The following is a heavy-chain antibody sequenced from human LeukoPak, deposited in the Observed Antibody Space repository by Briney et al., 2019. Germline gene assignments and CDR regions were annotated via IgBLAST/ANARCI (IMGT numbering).Heavy chain of an antibody. J-gene: IGHJ6*02. CDR2: ISSSSSYI. Sequence: GGSLRLSCAASGFTFSSYSMNWVRQAPGKGLEWVSSISSSSSYIYYADSVKGRFTISRDNAKNSLYLQMNSLRAEDTAVYYCARAWRFLEWLLSGPEYYYYYYGMDVWGQGTTVTVSS. V-gene: IGHV3-21*01. CDR3: ARAWRFLEWLLSGPEYYYYYYGMDV. D-gene: IGHD3-3*01. CDR1: GFTFSSYS.